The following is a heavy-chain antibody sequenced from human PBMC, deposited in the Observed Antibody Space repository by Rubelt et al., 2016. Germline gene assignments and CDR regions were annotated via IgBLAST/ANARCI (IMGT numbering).Heavy chain of an antibody. Sequence: QVQLQESGPGLVKPSETLSLTCTVSGGSISSYYWSWIRQPAGKGLEWIGRIYTSGSTNYNPSLKSRVTMSVDTSKNQFSLKLSSVTAADTAVYYCAREYCTNGVCYSGYFDYWGQGTLVTVSS. D-gene: IGHD2-8*01. V-gene: IGHV4-4*07. J-gene: IGHJ4*02. CDR3: AREYCTNGVCYSGYFDY. CDR1: GGSISSYY. CDR2: IYTSGST.